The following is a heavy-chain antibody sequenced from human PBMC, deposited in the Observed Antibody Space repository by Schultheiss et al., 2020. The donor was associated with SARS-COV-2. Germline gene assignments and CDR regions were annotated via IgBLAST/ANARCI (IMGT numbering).Heavy chain of an antibody. Sequence: SETLSLTCTVSGGSISSYYWSWIRQHPGKGLEWIGYNYYSGSTYYNPSLKSRVTISVDTSKNQFSLKLSSVTAADTAVYYCARLYSSGIDAFDIWGQGTMVT. V-gene: IGHV4-59*01. CDR3: ARLYSSGIDAFDI. CDR2: NYYSGST. D-gene: IGHD6-19*01. J-gene: IGHJ3*02. CDR1: GGSISSYY.